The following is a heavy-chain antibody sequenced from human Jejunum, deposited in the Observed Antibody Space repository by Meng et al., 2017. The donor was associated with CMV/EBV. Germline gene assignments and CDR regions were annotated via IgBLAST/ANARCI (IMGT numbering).Heavy chain of an antibody. CDR2: ISSNSGSI. CDR3: AKVDSSSYYYYYGMDV. V-gene: IGHV3-9*01. CDR1: TFDVYA. J-gene: IGHJ6*02. D-gene: IGHD6-6*01. Sequence: TFDVYAMPWVRQAPGKGLEWVSGISSNSGSIGYADSVKGRFTISRDNAKNSLYLQMNSLRAEDTALYYCAKVDSSSYYYYYGMDVWGQGTTVTVSS.